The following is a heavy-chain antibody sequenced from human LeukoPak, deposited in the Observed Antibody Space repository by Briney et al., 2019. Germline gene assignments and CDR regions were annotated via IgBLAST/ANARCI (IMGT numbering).Heavy chain of an antibody. D-gene: IGHD4-17*01. CDR2: IKQDGSEK. J-gene: IGHJ5*02. CDR1: GFTFSSYW. Sequence: GGSLRLSCAASGFTFSSYWMSWVRQAPGKGLEWVASIKQDGSEKYYVDSVKGRFTISRDNAKNSLYLQMNSLRAEDTALFYCARAPGEGWFDPWGQGTLVTVSS. V-gene: IGHV3-7*01. CDR3: ARAPGEGWFDP.